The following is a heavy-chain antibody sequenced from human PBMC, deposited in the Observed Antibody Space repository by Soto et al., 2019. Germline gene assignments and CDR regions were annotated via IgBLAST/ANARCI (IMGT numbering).Heavy chain of an antibody. J-gene: IGHJ4*02. CDR2: ISADGSDK. D-gene: IGHD6-19*01. V-gene: IGHV3-30*18. CDR1: GFTFSDFG. Sequence: QVQLVESGGGVVQPERSLRLSCATSGFTFSDFGMHWVRQAPGRGLEWVAAISADGSDKYYVGSVQGRFTISRDNTKNALYLQMSSLSTEDTAVYYCVKGTAVARQHFANWGQGTLVIVSS. CDR3: VKGTAVARQHFAN.